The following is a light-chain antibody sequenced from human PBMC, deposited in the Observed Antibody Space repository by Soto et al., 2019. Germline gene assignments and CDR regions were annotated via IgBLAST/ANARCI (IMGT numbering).Light chain of an antibody. Sequence: DIQFTHSPSVLSASVGDMVTITCRSSQALSNYLAWYQQKPGKAPDLLIYSASTLQSGVPSRFSGSGSETEFSLTIRALQPEDFATYYCQQLSRYPLTFGGGTKVDIK. CDR1: QALSNY. J-gene: IGKJ4*01. CDR3: QQLSRYPLT. V-gene: IGKV1-9*01. CDR2: SAS.